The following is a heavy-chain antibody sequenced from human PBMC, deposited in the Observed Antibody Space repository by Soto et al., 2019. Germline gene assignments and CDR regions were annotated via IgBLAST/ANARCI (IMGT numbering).Heavy chain of an antibody. V-gene: IGHV1-69*12. CDR1: GGTFSSYA. Sequence: QVQLVQSGAEVKKPGSSVKVSCKASGGTFSSYAISWVRQAPGQGLEWMGGIIPIFGTANYAQKFQGRVTITADESTSTAYMELRSLRSEDTAVYYCARMTTSGGGGYYGMDVWGQGTTVTVSS. CDR3: ARMTTSGGGGYYGMDV. CDR2: IIPIFGTA. D-gene: IGHD4-17*01. J-gene: IGHJ6*02.